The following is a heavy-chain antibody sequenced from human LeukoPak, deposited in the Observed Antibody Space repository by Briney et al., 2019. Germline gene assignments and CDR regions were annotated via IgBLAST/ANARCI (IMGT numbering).Heavy chain of an antibody. V-gene: IGHV5-51*01. J-gene: IGHJ4*02. CDR1: GYSFTSYW. Sequence: GESLKISCKGSGYSFTSYWIGWVRQMPGKGLEWMGIIYPGDSDTRYSPSFQGQVTISADKSISTAYLQWSSLKASDTAMYYCARGGLAAGAVFVPYFDYWGQGTLVTVSS. CDR3: ARGGLAAGAVFVPYFDY. CDR2: IYPGDSDT. D-gene: IGHD6-13*01.